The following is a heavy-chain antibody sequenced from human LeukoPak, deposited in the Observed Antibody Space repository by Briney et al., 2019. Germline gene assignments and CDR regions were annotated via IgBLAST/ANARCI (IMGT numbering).Heavy chain of an antibody. D-gene: IGHD1-26*01. Sequence: SETLSLTCTVSGGSISSYYWSWIRQPPGKGLEWIGYIYYSGSTNYNPPLKSRVTISVDTSKNQFSLKLSSVTAADTAVYYCARSYSGSLDFDYWGQGTLVTVSS. CDR3: ARSYSGSLDFDY. CDR1: GGSISSYY. J-gene: IGHJ4*02. V-gene: IGHV4-59*08. CDR2: IYYSGST.